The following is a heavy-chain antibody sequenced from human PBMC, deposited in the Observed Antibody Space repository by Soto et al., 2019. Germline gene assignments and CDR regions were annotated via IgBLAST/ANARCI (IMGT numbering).Heavy chain of an antibody. CDR1: GFTFSSYA. Sequence: GGSLRLSCAASGFTFSSYAMSWVRQAPGKGLEWVSAISGSGGSTYYADSVKGRFTISRDNSKNTLYLQMNSLRAEDTAVYYCAKGRTYSSSWYVWFGPWGQGTLVTVSS. J-gene: IGHJ5*02. CDR3: AKGRTYSSSWYVWFGP. D-gene: IGHD6-13*01. CDR2: ISGSGGST. V-gene: IGHV3-23*01.